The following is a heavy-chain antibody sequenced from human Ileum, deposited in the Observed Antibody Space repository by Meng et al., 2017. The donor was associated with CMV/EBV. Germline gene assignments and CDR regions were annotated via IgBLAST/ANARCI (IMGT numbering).Heavy chain of an antibody. CDR2: MNPNSGNT. J-gene: IGHJ6*01. V-gene: IGHV1-8*03. CDR1: GYTFTSYD. CDR3: ARTLTYYDFWSGYFGTGYYYYGMDV. D-gene: IGHD3-3*01. Sequence: ASVKVSCKASGYTFTSYDINWVRQATGQELEWMGWMNPNSGNTGYAQKFQGRVTITRNTSISTAYMELSSLRSEDTAVYYCARTLTYYDFWSGYFGTGYYYYGMDVWGQGTTVTVSS.